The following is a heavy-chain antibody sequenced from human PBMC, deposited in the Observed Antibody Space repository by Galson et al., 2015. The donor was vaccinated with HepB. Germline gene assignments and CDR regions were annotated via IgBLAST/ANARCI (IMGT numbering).Heavy chain of an antibody. Sequence: QSGAEVKKPGESLRISCKASGYSFTSYYINWVRQMPGKGMEWMGRIDPSDSYTNYSQSFQGHVFISAEKSITTAYLQWSSLKASETAIYYCARSGITVMPTAHDVFDILGQGTMVTVSS. J-gene: IGHJ3*02. D-gene: IGHD3-16*01. V-gene: IGHV5-10-1*01. CDR2: IDPSDSYT. CDR3: ARSGITVMPTAHDVFDI. CDR1: GYSFTSYY.